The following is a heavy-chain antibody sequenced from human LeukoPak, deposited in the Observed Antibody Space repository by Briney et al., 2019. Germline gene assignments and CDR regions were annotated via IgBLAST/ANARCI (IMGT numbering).Heavy chain of an antibody. CDR3: AKGGSGSYYGVTQQVFNYYFDY. V-gene: IGHV3-30*02. D-gene: IGHD1-26*01. Sequence: GGSLRLSCAASGFTFSSYGMHWVRQAPGKGLEWVAFIRYDGSNKYYADSVKGRFTISRDNSKNTLYLQMNRLRAEDTAVYYCAKGGSGSYYGVTQQVFNYYFDYWGQGTLVTVSS. J-gene: IGHJ4*02. CDR2: IRYDGSNK. CDR1: GFTFSSYG.